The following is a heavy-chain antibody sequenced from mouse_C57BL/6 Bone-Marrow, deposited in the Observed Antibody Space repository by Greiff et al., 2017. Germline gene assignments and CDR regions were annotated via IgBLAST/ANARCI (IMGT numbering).Heavy chain of an antibody. V-gene: IGHV5-6*01. CDR1: GFTFSSYG. Sequence: EVKLVESGGDLVKPGGSLKLSCAASGFTFSSYGMSWVRQTPDKRLEWVANISSGGSYTYYPDSVKGRFTISRDNAKNTLYLQMSSLKSEDTAMYYCARLNYWGQGTTLTVSS. CDR2: ISSGGSYT. J-gene: IGHJ2*01. CDR3: ARLNY.